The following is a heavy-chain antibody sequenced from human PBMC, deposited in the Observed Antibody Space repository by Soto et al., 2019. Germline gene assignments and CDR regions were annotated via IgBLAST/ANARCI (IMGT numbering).Heavy chain of an antibody. V-gene: IGHV4-34*01. CDR1: GGSFSGYY. D-gene: IGHD2-2*01. J-gene: IGHJ4*02. Sequence: SETLSLTCAVYGGSFSGYYWSWIRQPPGKGLEWIGEINHSGSTNYNPSLKSRVTISVDTSKNQFSLKLSSVTAADTAVYYCARDPIGPRYCSSTSCYSYWGQGTLVTVSS. CDR2: INHSGST. CDR3: ARDPIGPRYCSSTSCYSY.